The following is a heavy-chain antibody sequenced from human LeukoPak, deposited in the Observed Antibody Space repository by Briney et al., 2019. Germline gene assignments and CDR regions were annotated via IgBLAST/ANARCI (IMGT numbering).Heavy chain of an antibody. CDR3: ARVGYCSGSACFTANWFDP. D-gene: IGHD2-15*01. CDR1: GYTFTSYG. CDR2: ISAYNGDT. Sequence: ASVKVSCKASGYTFTSYGITWVRQAPGQGLEWMGWISAYNGDTNYAEKIQGRVTMTTDRSTTTVYMELRSLRSDDTAVYYCARVGYCSGSACFTANWFDPWGQGTLVTVSS. V-gene: IGHV1-18*04. J-gene: IGHJ5*02.